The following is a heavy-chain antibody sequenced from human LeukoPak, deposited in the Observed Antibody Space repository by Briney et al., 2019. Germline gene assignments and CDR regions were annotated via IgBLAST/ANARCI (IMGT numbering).Heavy chain of an antibody. D-gene: IGHD2-21*02. CDR1: GFTFNNYS. J-gene: IGHJ6*02. V-gene: IGHV4-34*01. CDR2: INHSGST. Sequence: GSLRLSCAASGFTFNNYSMNWVRQTPGKGLEWIGEINHSGSTNYNPSLKSRVTISVDTSKNQFSLKLSSVTAADTAVYYCARGMVTAIPLYYYGMDVWGQGTTVTVSS. CDR3: ARGMVTAIPLYYYGMDV.